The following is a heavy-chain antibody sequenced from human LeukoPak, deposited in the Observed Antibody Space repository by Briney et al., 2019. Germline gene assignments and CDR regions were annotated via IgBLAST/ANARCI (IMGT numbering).Heavy chain of an antibody. J-gene: IGHJ6*03. CDR1: GGSISSYY. Sequence: SETLSLTCTVSGGSISSYYWSWIRQPPGKGLEWIGYIYYSGSTNYNPSLKSRVTISVDTSKNQFSLKLSSVTAADTAVYYCAGSIVGATWGYYYYYYMDVWGKGTTVTISS. V-gene: IGHV4-59*01. CDR2: IYYSGST. CDR3: AGSIVGATWGYYYYYYMDV. D-gene: IGHD1-26*01.